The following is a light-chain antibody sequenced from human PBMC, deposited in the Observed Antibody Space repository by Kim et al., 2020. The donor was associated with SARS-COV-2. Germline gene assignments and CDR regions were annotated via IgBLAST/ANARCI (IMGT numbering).Light chain of an antibody. CDR3: TSYTGSNNFV. V-gene: IGLV2-8*01. CDR2: DVS. J-gene: IGLJ2*01. Sequence: GQSVTTSCTGTSSYLHDYKHVSWYQQHPGKAPKLMIYDVSERPSGVPDRFSASKSGNTASLTVSGLQAEDEADYFCTSYTGSNNFVFGGGTQLTVL. CDR1: SSYLHDYKH.